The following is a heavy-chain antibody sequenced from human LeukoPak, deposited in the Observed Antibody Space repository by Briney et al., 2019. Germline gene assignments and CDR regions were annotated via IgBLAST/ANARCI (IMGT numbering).Heavy chain of an antibody. Sequence: GGSLRLSCAASGFTFSSYSMNWVRQAPGKGLEWVSSISSSSSYIHYADSVKGRFTISRDNSKNTLYLQMSSLTAKDTAVYYCAKDRSIGTYYTFDSWGQGTLVTVSS. CDR2: ISSSSSYI. V-gene: IGHV3-21*04. CDR1: GFTFSSYS. D-gene: IGHD1-26*01. J-gene: IGHJ4*02. CDR3: AKDRSIGTYYTFDS.